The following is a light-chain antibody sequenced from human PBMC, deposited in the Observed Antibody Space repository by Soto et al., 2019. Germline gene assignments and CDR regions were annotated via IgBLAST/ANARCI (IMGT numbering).Light chain of an antibody. Sequence: IVLTQSPGTLSLSPGERATLSCRASQSVSSNFLAWYQQKPGQAPRLLIYGASSRATGIPDRISGSGSGTDFTLTISRLEPEDFVVYYCQQYGSSPFTFGGGTNVEIK. CDR2: GAS. V-gene: IGKV3-20*01. CDR3: QQYGSSPFT. CDR1: QSVSSNF. J-gene: IGKJ4*01.